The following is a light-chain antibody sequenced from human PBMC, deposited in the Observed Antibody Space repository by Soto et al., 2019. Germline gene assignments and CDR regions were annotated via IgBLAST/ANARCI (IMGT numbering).Light chain of an antibody. Sequence: DIQLTQSPSFLSASVGDRVTITCRASQGISSYLAWYQQKPGKVPKLLIYEVSTLQSGVPSRFSGSGSGTEFTLTISSLQPEDFATYYCQQLNSYPLTFGQGTKVEIK. V-gene: IGKV1-9*01. CDR1: QGISSY. CDR3: QQLNSYPLT. J-gene: IGKJ1*01. CDR2: EVS.